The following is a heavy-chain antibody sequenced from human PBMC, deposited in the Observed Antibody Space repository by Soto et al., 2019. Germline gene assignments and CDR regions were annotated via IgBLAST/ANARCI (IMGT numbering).Heavy chain of an antibody. D-gene: IGHD3-10*01. CDR2: IYYSGNT. J-gene: IGHJ4*02. CDR1: GGSISSGDYS. Sequence: SETLSLTCTVSGGSISSGDYSWSWVRQHPGKGLEWIGYIYYSGNTDYNPSLKSRVTISVDTSKNQFSLKLNSVTAADTAVYYCARYYYGSGSYSYFDYWGQGTLVTVSS. CDR3: ARYYYGSGSYSYFDY. V-gene: IGHV4-31*03.